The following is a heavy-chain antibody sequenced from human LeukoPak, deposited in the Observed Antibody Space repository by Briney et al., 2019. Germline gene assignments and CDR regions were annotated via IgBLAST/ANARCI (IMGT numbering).Heavy chain of an antibody. D-gene: IGHD3-22*01. CDR2: ISSSGSTI. CDR3: AKDFPHYYESSHGMDA. Sequence: GGSLRLSCAASGFTFSSYEMNRVRQAPGKGLEWVSYISSSGSTIYYADSVKGRFTISRDNAKNSLYLQMNSLRAEDAAVYYCAKDFPHYYESSHGMDAWGQGTTVTVSS. V-gene: IGHV3-48*03. CDR1: GFTFSSYE. J-gene: IGHJ6*02.